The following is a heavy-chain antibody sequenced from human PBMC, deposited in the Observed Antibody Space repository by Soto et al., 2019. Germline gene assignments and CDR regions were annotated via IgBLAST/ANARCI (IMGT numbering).Heavy chain of an antibody. Sequence: PGGPLRLSCAASGFTFSNYGMHWVRQAPGKGLEWVAVISYDGSNKYYADSVKGRFTISRDNSKNTLYLQMNSLRAEDTAVYYCAKTHQDIVVVPAAIAVDYWGQGTLVTVSS. V-gene: IGHV3-30*18. D-gene: IGHD2-2*02. CDR1: GFTFSNYG. CDR2: ISYDGSNK. CDR3: AKTHQDIVVVPAAIAVDY. J-gene: IGHJ4*02.